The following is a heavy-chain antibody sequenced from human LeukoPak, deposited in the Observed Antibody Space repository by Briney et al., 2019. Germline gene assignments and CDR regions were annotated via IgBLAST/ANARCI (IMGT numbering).Heavy chain of an antibody. J-gene: IGHJ4*02. Sequence: ASVKVSCKASGYTFTGYYMHWVRQAPGQWLEWMGWINPNSGGTNYAQKFQGRVTMTRDTSISTAYMELSRLRSDDTAVYYCARGVYYGGRPGSGNDYWGQGTLVTVSS. CDR1: GYTFTGYY. CDR3: ARGVYYGGRPGSGNDY. CDR2: INPNSGGT. D-gene: IGHD4-23*01. V-gene: IGHV1-2*02.